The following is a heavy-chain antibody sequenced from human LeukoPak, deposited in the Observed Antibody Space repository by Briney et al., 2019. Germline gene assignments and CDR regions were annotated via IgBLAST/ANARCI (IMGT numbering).Heavy chain of an antibody. Sequence: GASVTVSCKASGYTFTSYGMSWVRQAPGQGLEWMGWISAYNGNTNYAQKLQGRVTITTDTSTSTAYMELRSLRSDDTAVYYCARDWDIAAAGNFDYWGQGTLVTVSS. J-gene: IGHJ4*02. D-gene: IGHD6-13*01. CDR1: GYTFTSYG. CDR2: ISAYNGNT. CDR3: ARDWDIAAAGNFDY. V-gene: IGHV1-18*04.